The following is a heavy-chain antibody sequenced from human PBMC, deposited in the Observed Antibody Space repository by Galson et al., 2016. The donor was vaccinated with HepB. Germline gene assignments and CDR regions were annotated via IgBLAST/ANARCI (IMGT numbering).Heavy chain of an antibody. D-gene: IGHD3-16*01. CDR1: GFTFSIYG. V-gene: IGHV3-30*03. CDR2: LSYDGSHQ. J-gene: IGHJ6*02. Sequence: SLRLSCAASGFTFSIYGMHWVRQAPGKGLESVAVLSYDGSHQYYADSVKGRFAISRDNSANSLYLQINSLRRDDTAVYYCARRARLNYYDHYNMDVWGLGTTVIVSS. CDR3: ARRARLNYYDHYNMDV.